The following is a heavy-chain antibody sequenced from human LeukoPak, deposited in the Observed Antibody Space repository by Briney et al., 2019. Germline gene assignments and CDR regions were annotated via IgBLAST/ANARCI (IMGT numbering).Heavy chain of an antibody. V-gene: IGHV3-74*01. J-gene: IGHJ4*02. CDR2: VNSGKTT. CDR3: ARDYPPD. CDR1: GFTFSNSW. Sequence: PGGSLRLSCVASGFTFSNSWMHWVRQAPGKGLVWVSRVNSGKTTTYADSVKGRFTISRDNAQNTLYLQMYSLSAEDTAVYYCARDYPPDWGQGTLVTVSA.